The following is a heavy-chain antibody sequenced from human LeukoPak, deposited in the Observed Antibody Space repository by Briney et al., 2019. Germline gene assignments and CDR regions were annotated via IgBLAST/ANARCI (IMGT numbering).Heavy chain of an antibody. V-gene: IGHV3-23*01. CDR2: IRGTDTNT. Sequence: GGSVRLSCAASGSTFGSFTMSWVRQAPGRSLEWVSAIRGTDTNTYYADSVRGRFTISPDNSNNTLFLQMNGLRAEDTAVYYCAKAGFYYGSGNMSPLGIGYFTMDVWGQGTAVTVSS. J-gene: IGHJ6*02. D-gene: IGHD3-10*01. CDR1: GSTFGSFT. CDR3: AKAGFYYGSGNMSPLGIGYFTMDV.